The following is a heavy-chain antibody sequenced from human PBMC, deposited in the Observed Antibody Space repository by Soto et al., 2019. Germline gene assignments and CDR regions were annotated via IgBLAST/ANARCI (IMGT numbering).Heavy chain of an antibody. Sequence: SVKVSCKASGGTFSSYAISWVRQAPGQGLEWMGGIIPIFGTANYAQKFQGRVTITADEPTSTAYMELSSLRSEDTAVYYCARYTYDSSGYYLGPFDYWGQGTLVTVSS. V-gene: IGHV1-69*13. D-gene: IGHD3-22*01. CDR3: ARYTYDSSGYYLGPFDY. CDR2: IIPIFGTA. J-gene: IGHJ4*02. CDR1: GGTFSSYA.